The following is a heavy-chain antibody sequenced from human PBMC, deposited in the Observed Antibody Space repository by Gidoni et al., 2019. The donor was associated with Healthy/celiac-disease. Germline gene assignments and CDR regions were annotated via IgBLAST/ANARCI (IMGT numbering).Heavy chain of an antibody. Sequence: TFTSYGISWVRQAPGQGLEWMGWISAYNGNTNYAQKLQGRVTMTTDTSTSTAYMELRSLRSDDTAVYYRASQSDGGYDAFDIWGQGTMVTVSS. V-gene: IGHV1-18*01. CDR3: ASQSDGGYDAFDI. CDR1: TFTSYG. J-gene: IGHJ3*02. CDR2: ISAYNGNT. D-gene: IGHD3-16*01.